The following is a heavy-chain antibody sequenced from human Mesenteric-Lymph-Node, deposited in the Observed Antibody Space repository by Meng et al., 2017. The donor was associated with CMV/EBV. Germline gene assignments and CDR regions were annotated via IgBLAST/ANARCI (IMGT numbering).Heavy chain of an antibody. Sequence: VRQASGEGLEGVGRSRSKAKSYAKGYGESVKDRFTISRDDSKNTAYLQMNSLKTEDTAVYYCTRREDDFWSGYYAIIGWFDPWGQGTLVTVSS. CDR2: SRSKAKSYAK. D-gene: IGHD3-3*01. J-gene: IGHJ5*02. CDR3: TRREDDFWSGYYAIIGWFDP. V-gene: IGHV3-73*01.